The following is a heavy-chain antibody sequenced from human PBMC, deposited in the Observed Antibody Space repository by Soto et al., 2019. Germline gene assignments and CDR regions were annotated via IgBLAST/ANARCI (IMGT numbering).Heavy chain of an antibody. J-gene: IGHJ5*02. V-gene: IGHV3-23*01. CDR1: GFTFTNYA. CDR2: ISASGCLK. Sequence: EVQLSESGGDLRQPGGSLRLSCAASGFTFTNYAMTWVRQTPGKGLEWVSGISASGCLKYYADSVRGRFTVSRDNSKSILYLQMDNLRDEDTALYYCAREVGATSGWLDTWGQGTQVNVSS. D-gene: IGHD1-26*01. CDR3: AREVGATSGWLDT.